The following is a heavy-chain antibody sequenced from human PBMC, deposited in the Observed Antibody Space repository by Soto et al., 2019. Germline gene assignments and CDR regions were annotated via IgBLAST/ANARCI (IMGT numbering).Heavy chain of an antibody. CDR1: GGSFSGYY. V-gene: IGHV4-34*01. CDR3: ASRSAGVYYYYYMDV. CDR2: INHSGST. J-gene: IGHJ6*03. D-gene: IGHD2-8*01. Sequence: QVQLQQWGAGLLKPSETLSLTCAVYGGSFSGYYWSWIRQPPGKGLEWIGEINHSGSTNYNPSLKSRVTISVDTSKNQFSLKRSSVTAADTAVYYCASRSAGVYYYYYMDVWGKGTTVTVSS.